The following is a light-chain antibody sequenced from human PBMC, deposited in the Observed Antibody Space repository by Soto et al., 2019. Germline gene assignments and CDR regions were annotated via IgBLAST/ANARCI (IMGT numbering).Light chain of an antibody. CDR2: AAS. J-gene: IGKJ1*01. V-gene: IGKV3-20*01. CDR1: QSVSNNY. CDR3: QQYGSSPTRT. Sequence: EIVLTQSPGTLSLSPGERATLSCRASQSVSNNYLAWYQQKPGQAPRLLIYAASSRATGIPDRFSGSGSGTDFTRTISRLEPEDFAVYYCQQYGSSPTRTFGQGTKVDIK.